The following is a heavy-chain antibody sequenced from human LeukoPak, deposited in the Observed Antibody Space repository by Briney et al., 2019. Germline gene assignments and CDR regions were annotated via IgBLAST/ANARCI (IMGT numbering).Heavy chain of an antibody. J-gene: IGHJ4*02. CDR2: ISGSGGST. CDR1: GFTFSSYA. Sequence: GGSLRLSRAASGFTFSSYAMSWVRQAPGKGLEWVSAISGSGGSTYYADSVKGRITISRDNSKNTLYLQMNSLRAEDTAVYYCAKTATLDFRSGYSPLGYWGQGTLVTVSS. CDR3: AKTATLDFRSGYSPLGY. D-gene: IGHD3-3*01. V-gene: IGHV3-23*01.